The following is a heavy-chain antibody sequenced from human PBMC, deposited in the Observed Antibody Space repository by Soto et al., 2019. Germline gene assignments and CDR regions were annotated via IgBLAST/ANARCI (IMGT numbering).Heavy chain of an antibody. CDR3: ARDFGGNSGWFDP. V-gene: IGHV1-8*01. Sequence: QVQLVQSGAEVKKPGASVKVSCKASGYTFTTYDINWVRQATGQGLEWVGWMSPNSGHAGYAQKFQGRVTMTRDTSISTAYRERSSLRSEDTAVYYCARDFGGNSGWFDPWGQGTLVTVSS. CDR1: GYTFTTYD. J-gene: IGHJ5*02. D-gene: IGHD2-21*02. CDR2: MSPNSGHA.